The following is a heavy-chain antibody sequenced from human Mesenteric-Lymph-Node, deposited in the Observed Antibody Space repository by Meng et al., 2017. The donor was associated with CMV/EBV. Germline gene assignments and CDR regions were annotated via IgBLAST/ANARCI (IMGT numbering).Heavy chain of an antibody. D-gene: IGHD3-10*01. J-gene: IGHJ5*02. Sequence: ASVKVSCKASGYTFTAYYIHWVRQAPGQGLEWLGWMNPNSGNAGYAQKFQGRVTMTRDTSISTAYMELSSLRTEDTAVYFCVRLAVRGVIGPWGQGTLVTVSS. CDR3: VRLAVRGVIGP. V-gene: IGHV1-8*02. CDR1: GYTFTAYY. CDR2: MNPNSGNA.